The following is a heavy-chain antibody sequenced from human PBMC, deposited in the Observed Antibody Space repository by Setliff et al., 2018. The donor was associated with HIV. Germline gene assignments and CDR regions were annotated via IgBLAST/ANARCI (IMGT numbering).Heavy chain of an antibody. J-gene: IGHJ4*01. Sequence: GGSLRLSCAASGFNFKTYGRTWVRQAPGKGLDWVAHIGSSNHGIHYTASVQGRFTVSRDNANNLLFLQMNHLRDEDTAVYYCASFYGAYGYWGHGTQVTVSS. CDR3: ASFYGAYGY. CDR1: GFNFKTYG. D-gene: IGHD3-10*01. CDR2: IGSSNHGI. V-gene: IGHV3-48*02.